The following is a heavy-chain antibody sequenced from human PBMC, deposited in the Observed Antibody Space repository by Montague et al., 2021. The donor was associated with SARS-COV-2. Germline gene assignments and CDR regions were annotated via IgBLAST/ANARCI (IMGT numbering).Heavy chain of an antibody. CDR3: AREFRIELWQTNWYFGL. D-gene: IGHD3-16*01. Sequence: ETLSLTCSVSGGSISGHYWSWIRRPPGKGLEWIGNFDHSGNTKYNPSLKSRATISVDTSKNQFALRLSSVTAADTAVYYCAREFRIELWQTNWYFGLWGRGTLVTVSS. J-gene: IGHJ2*01. V-gene: IGHV4-59*11. CDR2: FDHSGNT. CDR1: GGSISGHY.